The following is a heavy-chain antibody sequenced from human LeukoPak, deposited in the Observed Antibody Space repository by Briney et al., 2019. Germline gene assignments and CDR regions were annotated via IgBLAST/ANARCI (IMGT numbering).Heavy chain of an antibody. CDR2: MYHGGNT. CDR3: TMSCCLGPSCFSP. CDR1: GYSIISNSS. Sequence: PSETLSLTCTVSGYSIISNSSWSWIRQTPEKGLEWIGNMYHGGNTYYNPSLKSRVTISVDTSKNQFSLRLTSVTAADTALYFCTMSCCLGPSCFSPWGQGVLVIVSS. V-gene: IGHV4-38-2*02. J-gene: IGHJ5*02. D-gene: IGHD2-2*01.